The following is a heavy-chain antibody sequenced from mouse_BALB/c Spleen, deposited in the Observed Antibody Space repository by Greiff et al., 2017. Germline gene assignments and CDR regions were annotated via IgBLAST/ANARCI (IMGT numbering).Heavy chain of an antibody. CDR2: ISSGGST. CDR3: ASLRYDADWFAY. D-gene: IGHD2-14*01. J-gene: IGHJ3*01. CDR1: GFTFSSYA. Sequence: DVKLVESGGGLVKPGGSLKLSCAASGFTFSSYAMSWVRQTPEKRLEWVASISSGGSTYYPDSVKGRFTISRDNARNILYLQMSSLRSEDTAMYYCASLRYDADWFAYWGQGTLVTVSA. V-gene: IGHV5-6-5*01.